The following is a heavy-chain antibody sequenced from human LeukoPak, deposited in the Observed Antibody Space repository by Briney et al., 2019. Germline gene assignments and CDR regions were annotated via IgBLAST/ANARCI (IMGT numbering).Heavy chain of an antibody. CDR1: GYTFTGYY. CDR3: ARGSDIVLMVPFDY. CDR2: INPNSGGT. Sequence: GASVKVSCKASGYTFTGYYMHWVRQAPGQGLEWMGWINPNSGGTNYAQKFQGRVTMTRDTSISTAYMELSRLRSDDAAVYYCARGSDIVLMVPFDYWGQGTLVTVSS. J-gene: IGHJ4*02. V-gene: IGHV1-2*02. D-gene: IGHD2-8*01.